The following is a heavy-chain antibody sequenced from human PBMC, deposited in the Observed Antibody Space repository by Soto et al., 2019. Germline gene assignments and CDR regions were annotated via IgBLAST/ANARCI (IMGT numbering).Heavy chain of an antibody. CDR1: GDTLSTYA. CDR2: TTPIIGTI. V-gene: IGHV1-69*01. Sequence: QVQLVQSGAEVKKPGSSVKVSCKASGDTLSTYAISWVRQVPGQRLEWTGGTTPIIGTIDYAQKFQGRVTITADESTATSYMELRSLRSEDTAVYYCAAGDSSDTGDHWGQGTLVTVSS. D-gene: IGHD5-18*01. CDR3: AAGDSSDTGDH. J-gene: IGHJ4*02.